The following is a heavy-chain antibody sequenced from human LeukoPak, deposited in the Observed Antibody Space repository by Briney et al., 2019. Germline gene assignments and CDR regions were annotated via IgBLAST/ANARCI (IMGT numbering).Heavy chain of an antibody. D-gene: IGHD1-26*01. CDR2: IYYSGST. CDR3: ARTVDSGSYGTDAFDI. CDR1: GGSISSYY. J-gene: IGHJ3*02. V-gene: IGHV4-59*01. Sequence: SETLSLTCTVSGGSISSYYWSWIRQPPGKGLEWIGYIYYSGSTNYNPSLKSRVTISVDTSRNQFSLKLSSVTAADTAVYYCARTVDSGSYGTDAFDIWGQGTMVTVSS.